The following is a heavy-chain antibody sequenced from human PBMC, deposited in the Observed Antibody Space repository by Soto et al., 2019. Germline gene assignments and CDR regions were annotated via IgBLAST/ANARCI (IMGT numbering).Heavy chain of an antibody. J-gene: IGHJ5*02. Sequence: QVQLVESGGGVVQPGRSLRLSCAASGFTFSIYGMHWVRQAPGKGLEWVAVIWNDGSKKYYADSVKGRFTISRDNSKTTLYLPMNSLRVEDTAVYYRARVSTMVREITIPTWFDPWGQGTLVTVSS. CDR1: GFTFSIYG. CDR2: IWNDGSKK. CDR3: ARVSTMVREITIPTWFDP. V-gene: IGHV3-33*01. D-gene: IGHD3-10*01.